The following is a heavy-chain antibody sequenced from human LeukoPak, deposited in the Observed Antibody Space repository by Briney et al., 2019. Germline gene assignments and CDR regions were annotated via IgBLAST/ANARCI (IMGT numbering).Heavy chain of an antibody. J-gene: IGHJ5*02. D-gene: IGHD2-2*01. CDR3: ARIKDIVVVGPSSLPSYNWFDP. V-gene: IGHV1-69*13. CDR1: GGTFSSYA. CDR2: IIPIFGTA. Sequence: SVKVSCKASGGTFSSYAISWVRQAPGQGLEWMGGIIPIFGTANYAQKFQGRVTITADESTSTAYMELSSLRSEDTAVYYCARIKDIVVVGPSSLPSYNWFDPWGQGTLVTVSS.